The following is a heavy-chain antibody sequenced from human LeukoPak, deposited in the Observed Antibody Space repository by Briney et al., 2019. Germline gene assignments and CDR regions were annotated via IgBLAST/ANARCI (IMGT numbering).Heavy chain of an antibody. V-gene: IGHV4-59*12. CDR1: GGSISSYY. CDR3: ARGRYYYGSGSYYKEEWWFDP. Sequence: SETLSLTCTVSGGSISSYYWSWIRQPPGKGLEWIGYIYYSGSTNYNPSLKSRVTISVDTSKNQFSLKLSSVTAADTAVYYCARGRYYYGSGSYYKEEWWFDPWGQGTLVTVSS. CDR2: IYYSGST. D-gene: IGHD3-10*01. J-gene: IGHJ5*02.